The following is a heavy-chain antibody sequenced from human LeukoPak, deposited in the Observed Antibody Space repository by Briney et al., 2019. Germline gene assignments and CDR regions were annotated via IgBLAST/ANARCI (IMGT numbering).Heavy chain of an antibody. CDR3: ARESPSYGGNVFDY. D-gene: IGHD4-23*01. CDR2: ISSSSSYI. V-gene: IGHV3-21*01. Sequence: GGSLRLSCAASGFTFSSYSMNWVRQAPGKGLEWVSSISSSSSYIYYADSVKGRFTISRDNAKNSLYLQMNSLRAEDTAVYYCARESPSYGGNVFDYWGQGTLVTVSS. J-gene: IGHJ4*02. CDR1: GFTFSSYS.